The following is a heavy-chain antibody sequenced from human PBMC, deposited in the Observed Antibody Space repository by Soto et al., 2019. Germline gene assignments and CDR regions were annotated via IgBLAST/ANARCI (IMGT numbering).Heavy chain of an antibody. V-gene: IGHV3-48*02. CDR1: GFSFSAFS. Sequence: LRLSCVSSGFSFSAFSMNWVRQAPGKGLEWVSYISSSSSTIYYADSVKGRLTISRDNAKNSLFLQMDSLRDEDTAVYYCAREGGRHCSPTGCYNAFDIWGQGTMVTVSS. CDR3: AREGGRHCSPTGCYNAFDI. D-gene: IGHD2-2*02. CDR2: ISSSSSTI. J-gene: IGHJ3*02.